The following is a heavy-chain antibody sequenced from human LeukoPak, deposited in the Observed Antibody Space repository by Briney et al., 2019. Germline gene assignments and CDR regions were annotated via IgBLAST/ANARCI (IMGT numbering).Heavy chain of an antibody. J-gene: IGHJ5*02. CDR3: AREDSGDNWFDP. CDR1: GGSFSGYY. V-gene: IGHV4-34*01. Sequence: SETLSLTCAVYGGSFSGYYWSWIRQPPGKGLEWIGEINHSGSTNYNPSLKRRVTISVDTSKNQFSLKLSSVTAADTAVYYCAREDSGDNWFDPWGQGTLVTVSS. CDR2: INHSGST. D-gene: IGHD4-17*01.